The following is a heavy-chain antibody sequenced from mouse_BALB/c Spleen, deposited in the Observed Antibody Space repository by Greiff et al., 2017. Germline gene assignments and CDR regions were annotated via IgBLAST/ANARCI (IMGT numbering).Heavy chain of an antibody. CDR3: ARHGGYRYGYYAMDY. V-gene: IGHV5-12-1*01. D-gene: IGHD2-14*01. CDR2: ISSGGGST. CDR1: GFAFSSYD. Sequence: DVKLVESGGGLVKPGGSLKLSCAASGFAFSSYDMSWVRQTPEKRLEWVAYISSGGGSTYYPDTVKGRFTISRDNAKNTLYLQMSSLKSEDTAMYYCARHGGYRYGYYAMDYWGQGTSVTVSS. J-gene: IGHJ4*01.